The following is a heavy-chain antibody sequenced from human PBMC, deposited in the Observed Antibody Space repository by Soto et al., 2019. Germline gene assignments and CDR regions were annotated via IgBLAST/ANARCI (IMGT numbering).Heavy chain of an antibody. Sequence: QVQLVQSGAEVKKPGASVKVSCKASGYTFTSYDINWVRQATGQGLEWMGWMNPNSGNTGYAQKFKGRVTMTRKPPKSTPNMRLGSLRSENTAVFYWARDPVPPRYWGQGTLVTVSS. CDR3: ARDPVPPRY. V-gene: IGHV1-8*01. CDR1: GYTFTSYD. CDR2: MNPNSGNT. J-gene: IGHJ4*02.